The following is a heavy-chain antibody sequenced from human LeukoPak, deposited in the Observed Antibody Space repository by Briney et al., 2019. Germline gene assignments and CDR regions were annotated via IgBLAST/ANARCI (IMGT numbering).Heavy chain of an antibody. V-gene: IGHV3-23*01. D-gene: IGHD3-16*02. CDR3: VKGGVTIIRERVH. J-gene: IGHJ4*02. CDR2: ISGTADRT. Sequence: GESLRLSCEASGFTFSSYAMGWVRQAPGKGLERISGISGTADRTYYSDSVKGRFTISRDSSKKTLFLQMNSLTVEDAAVYFCVKGGVTIIRERVHWGQGTLVTVAS. CDR1: GFTFSSYA.